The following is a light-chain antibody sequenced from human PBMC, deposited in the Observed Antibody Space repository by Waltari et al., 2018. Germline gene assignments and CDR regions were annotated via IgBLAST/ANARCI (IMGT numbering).Light chain of an antibody. CDR3: SSYTSSSTWV. V-gene: IGLV2-14*01. CDR2: EVS. Sequence: QSALPQPASVSGSPGQHITISCPGTTTDVGGYNHVSWYQQHPGKAPKLMIYEVSNRPSGVSNRFSGSKSGNTASLTISGLQAEDEADYYCSSYTSSSTWVFGGGTKLTVL. J-gene: IGLJ3*02. CDR1: TTDVGGYNH.